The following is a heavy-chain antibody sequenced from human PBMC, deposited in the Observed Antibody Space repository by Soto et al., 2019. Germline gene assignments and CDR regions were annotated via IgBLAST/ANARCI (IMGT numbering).Heavy chain of an antibody. CDR1: GFTFGNYA. J-gene: IGHJ3*01. D-gene: IGHD2-21*02. CDR3: AKGFIVVVTVLRPDDAFDV. CDR2: TSGGGGST. Sequence: DVQLLESGGGLVQPGGSLRLACAASGFTFGNYAINWVRLAPGKGLEWVSGTSGGGGSTYYADSVKSRFTIFRDTSKNTVFLQMNSLRADDTAVYYCAKGFIVVVTVLRPDDAFDVWGQGTMVTVSS. V-gene: IGHV3-23*01.